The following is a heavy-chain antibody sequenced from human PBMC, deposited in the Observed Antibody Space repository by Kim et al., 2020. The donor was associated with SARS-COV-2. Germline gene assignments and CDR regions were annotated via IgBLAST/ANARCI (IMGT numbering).Heavy chain of an antibody. J-gene: IGHJ3*02. D-gene: IGHD3-16*01. CDR2: INCDSDYI. CDR1: GFTFSNYD. V-gene: IGHV3-21*01. Sequence: GGSLRLSCAASGFTFSNYDMTWVRQAPGKGLEWVSSINCDSDYIYYADSVRGRFTSSRDNAKNSLLLQMNSLRAEDTAVYFCARSSVPRGRLRKDAFDIWGQGTTVTVSS. CDR3: ARSSVPRGRLRKDAFDI.